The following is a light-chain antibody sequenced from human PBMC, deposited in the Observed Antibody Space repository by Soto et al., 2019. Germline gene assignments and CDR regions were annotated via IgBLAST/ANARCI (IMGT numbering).Light chain of an antibody. J-gene: IGKJ1*01. V-gene: IGKV1-39*01. CDR1: QSISSY. Sequence: DIQMTQSPSSLSASVGDRVTITCRASQSISSYLNWYQQKPGKAPKLLIYAASSLQSGVPSRFSGSGSGTXXXXXIXSXQPEDFATYYCQQSYSTPWTFGQGTKVEIK. CDR3: QQSYSTPWT. CDR2: AAS.